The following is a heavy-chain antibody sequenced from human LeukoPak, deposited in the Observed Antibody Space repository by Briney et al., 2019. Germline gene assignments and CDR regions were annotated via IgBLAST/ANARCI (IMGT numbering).Heavy chain of an antibody. Sequence: PGGSLRLSCRASGFTFGDYAMSWIRQAPGKGLEWVGFIRSKAYGETADYAASVKGRFTISRDDSKAIAYLQMNSLKTEDTAVYHCTRYRGAYNLYDYWGQGTLVTVSS. V-gene: IGHV3-49*03. D-gene: IGHD1-26*01. CDR1: GFTFGDYA. CDR2: IRSKAYGETA. J-gene: IGHJ4*02. CDR3: TRYRGAYNLYDY.